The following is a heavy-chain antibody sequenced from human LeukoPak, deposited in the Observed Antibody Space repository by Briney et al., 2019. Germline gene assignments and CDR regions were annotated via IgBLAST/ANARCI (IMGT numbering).Heavy chain of an antibody. V-gene: IGHV3-48*04. D-gene: IGHD6-13*01. J-gene: IGHJ4*02. CDR3: ARDGGIAAAGTPDY. CDR2: ISSSGSTI. Sequence: PGGSLRLSCAASGFTFSSYSMNWVRQAPGKGLEWVSYISSSGSTIYYADSVKGRFTISRDNAKNSLYLQMNSLRAEDTAVYYCARDGGIAAAGTPDYWGQGTLVTVSS. CDR1: GFTFSSYS.